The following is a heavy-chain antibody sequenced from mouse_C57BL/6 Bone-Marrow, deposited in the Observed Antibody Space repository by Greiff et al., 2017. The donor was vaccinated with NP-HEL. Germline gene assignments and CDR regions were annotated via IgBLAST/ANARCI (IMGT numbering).Heavy chain of an antibody. CDR3: AREGNYYGSSPYAMDY. CDR2: ISYDGSN. D-gene: IGHD1-1*01. CDR1: GYSITSGYY. V-gene: IGHV3-6*01. J-gene: IGHJ4*01. Sequence: EVQLQQSGPGLVKPSQSLSLTCSVTGYSITSGYYWNWIRQFPGNKLEWMGYISYDGSNNYNPSLKNRISITRDTSKNQFFLKLNSVTTEDTATYYCAREGNYYGSSPYAMDYWGQGTSVTVSS.